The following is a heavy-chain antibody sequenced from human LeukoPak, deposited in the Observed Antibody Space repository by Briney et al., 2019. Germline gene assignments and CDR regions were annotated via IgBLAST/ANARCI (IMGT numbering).Heavy chain of an antibody. CDR3: AKDGYYGSGSYYYYYYGMDV. CDR1: GFTFSSYG. D-gene: IGHD3-10*01. V-gene: IGHV3-30*18. J-gene: IGHJ6*04. CDR2: ISYDGSNK. Sequence: PGRSLRLSCAASGFTFSSYGMHWVRQAPGKGLEWVAVISYDGSNKYYADSVKGRFTISRDNSKNTLYLQMNSLRAEDTAVYYCAKDGYYGSGSYYYYYYGMDVWGKGTTVTVSS.